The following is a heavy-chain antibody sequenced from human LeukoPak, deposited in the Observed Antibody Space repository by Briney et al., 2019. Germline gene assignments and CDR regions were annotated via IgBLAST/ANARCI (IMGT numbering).Heavy chain of an antibody. Sequence: SETLSLTCTVSGGSISSSSYYWGWIRQPAGKGLEWIGRIYTSGSTNYNASLKSRVSMSVDTSKNQFSLKLSSVTAADTAVFYCARENSESYREFDYWGQGTLVTVSS. V-gene: IGHV4-61*02. D-gene: IGHD1-26*01. CDR1: GGSISSSSYY. CDR3: ARENSESYREFDY. CDR2: IYTSGST. J-gene: IGHJ4*02.